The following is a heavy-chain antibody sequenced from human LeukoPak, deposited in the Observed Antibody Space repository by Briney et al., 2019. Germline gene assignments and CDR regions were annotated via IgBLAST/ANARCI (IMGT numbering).Heavy chain of an antibody. CDR2: IYYSGST. V-gene: IGHV4-59*08. CDR3: ARRGVAAIFDP. D-gene: IGHD6-6*01. J-gene: IGHJ5*02. Sequence: SETLSLTCTVSGGSISSYYWSWIRQPPGKGLEWIAYIYYSGSTTYNPPLKSRVTVSLDTSKNQFSLKLSSVTAADTAVYYCARRGVAAIFDPWGQGTLVTVSS. CDR1: GGSISSYY.